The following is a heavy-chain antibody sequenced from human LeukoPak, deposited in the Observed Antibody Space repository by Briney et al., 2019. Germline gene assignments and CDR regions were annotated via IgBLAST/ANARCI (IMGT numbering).Heavy chain of an antibody. CDR3: ARPLDTAMVADAYAI. J-gene: IGHJ3*02. CDR1: VFTFSDYW. D-gene: IGHD5-18*01. CDR2: INQDGSEK. Sequence: GGSLRLSCAASVFTFSDYWMTWVRQAPGKGLEWVANINQDGSEKYSVDSVEGRFTISRDNAKNLLYLQINSLRAEDTAVYYCARPLDTAMVADAYAIWGQGTMVTVSS. V-gene: IGHV3-7*01.